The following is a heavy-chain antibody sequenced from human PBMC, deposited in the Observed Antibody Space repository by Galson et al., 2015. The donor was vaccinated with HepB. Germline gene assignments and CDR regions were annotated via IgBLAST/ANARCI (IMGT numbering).Heavy chain of an antibody. D-gene: IGHD6-19*01. CDR2: IIPIFGTA. CDR1: GGTFSSYA. Sequence: SVKVSCKASGGTFSSYAISWVRQAPGQGLEWMGGIIPIFGTANYAQKFQGRVTITADESTSTAYMELSSLRSEDTALYYCAGEGGIAVAGIPPSRVYYFDYWGQGTLVTVSS. CDR3: AGEGGIAVAGIPPSRVYYFDY. J-gene: IGHJ4*02. V-gene: IGHV1-69*13.